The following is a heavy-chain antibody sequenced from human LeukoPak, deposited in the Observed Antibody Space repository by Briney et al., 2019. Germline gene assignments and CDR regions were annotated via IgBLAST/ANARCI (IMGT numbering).Heavy chain of an antibody. V-gene: IGHV4-34*01. D-gene: IGHD1-26*01. CDR1: GGSFSGYY. CDR2: INHSGST. CDR3: ARRSGIVGTTRNWFDP. J-gene: IGHJ5*02. Sequence: SETLSLTCAVYGGSFSGYYWSWIRQPPGKGLEWIGEINHSGSTNYNPSLKSRVTISVDTSKNQFSLKLSSVTAADTAVYYCARRSGIVGTTRNWFDPWGQGTLVTVSS.